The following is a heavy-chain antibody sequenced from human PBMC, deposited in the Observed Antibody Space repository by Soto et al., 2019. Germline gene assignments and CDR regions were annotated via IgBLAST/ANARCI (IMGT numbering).Heavy chain of an antibody. V-gene: IGHV4-59*08. Sequence: PSETLSLTCTVSGVSITSHYWSWIRQSPGKGLEWIAYMHHSGSTNYNPSLKSRVTVSIDTSKSQVSLRLSSVAAADTAVSYCARGYGGIFDYWGQGTLVTVSS. D-gene: IGHD5-18*01. CDR1: GVSITSHY. J-gene: IGHJ4*02. CDR3: ARGYGGIFDY. CDR2: MHHSGST.